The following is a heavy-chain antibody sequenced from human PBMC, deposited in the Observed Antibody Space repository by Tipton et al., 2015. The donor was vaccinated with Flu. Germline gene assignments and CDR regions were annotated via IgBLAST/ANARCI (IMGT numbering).Heavy chain of an antibody. J-gene: IGHJ4*02. CDR1: GGSLSTTSYH. D-gene: IGHD1-26*01. CDR2: LYYTGDT. CDR3: ARVTSYYFFFDS. V-gene: IGHV4-39*07. Sequence: TLSLTCSVSGGSLSTTSYHWAWIRQPPGKALEWIGSLYYTGDTSYNPSLRSRVTTSIDLSKNQFSLRLSSVTAADTAVFYCARVTSYYFFFDSWGQGTRVTVSS.